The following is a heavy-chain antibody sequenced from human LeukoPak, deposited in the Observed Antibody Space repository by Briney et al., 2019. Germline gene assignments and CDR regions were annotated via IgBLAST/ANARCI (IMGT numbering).Heavy chain of an antibody. CDR2: INPNSGGT. CDR1: GYIFSNYG. J-gene: IGHJ6*03. Sequence: ASVKVSCKASGYIFSNYGISWVRQAPGQGLEWMGWINPNSGGTNYAQKFQGRVTMTRDTSISTAYMELSRLRSDDTAVYYCARDRVVTPGYYYYYMDVWGKGTTVTVSS. V-gene: IGHV1-2*02. CDR3: ARDRVVTPGYYYYYMDV. D-gene: IGHD4-23*01.